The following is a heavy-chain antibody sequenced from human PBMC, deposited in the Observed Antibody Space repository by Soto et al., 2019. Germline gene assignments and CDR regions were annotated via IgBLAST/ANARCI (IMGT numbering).Heavy chain of an antibody. CDR2: IYYSGDT. Sequence: QVQLQESGPGLVKPSQTLSLTCTVSGGSISNGAYYWSWIRQRPGKGLEWIGYIYYSGDTQYNPSLKSRLTISIDTSNNQFSLKLSSMTAADTAVYYRARVDSASWFDYWGQGTLVTVSS. D-gene: IGHD2-2*01. CDR1: GGSISNGAYY. J-gene: IGHJ4*02. V-gene: IGHV4-31*03. CDR3: ARVDSASWFDY.